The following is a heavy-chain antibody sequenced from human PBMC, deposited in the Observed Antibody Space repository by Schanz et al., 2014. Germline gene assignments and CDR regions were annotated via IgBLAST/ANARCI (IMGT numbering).Heavy chain of an antibody. Sequence: VQLVESGGGLVQPGGSLRLSCAASGFIFSNFAMEWVRQPPGKGLEWIGYVSSTGSAESNPSLKSRVTLSVDTSKNQFSLKVRSVTAADTAVYFCARGNNDYFYYYMDVWGKGAAVTVSS. J-gene: IGHJ6*03. CDR1: GFIFSNFA. CDR3: ARGNNDYFYYYMDV. CDR2: VSSTGSA. D-gene: IGHD1-1*01. V-gene: IGHV4-59*01.